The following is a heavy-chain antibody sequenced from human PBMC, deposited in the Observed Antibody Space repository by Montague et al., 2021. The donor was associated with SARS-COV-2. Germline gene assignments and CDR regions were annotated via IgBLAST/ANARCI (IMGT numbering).Heavy chain of an antibody. CDR1: GGSISGSTYY. CDR2: IFHTGNT. CDR3: AIGGNHCFFY. V-gene: IGHV4-39*01. J-gene: IGHJ4*02. D-gene: IGHD1-26*01. Sequence: SETLSLTCTVSGGSISGSTYYWGWIRQAPGKGLKWIGSIFHTGNTYYNPSLGTRVIVSVETSKNQFSVQLNSVTAADTAVYYCAIGGNHCFFYWGQGTLVTVSS.